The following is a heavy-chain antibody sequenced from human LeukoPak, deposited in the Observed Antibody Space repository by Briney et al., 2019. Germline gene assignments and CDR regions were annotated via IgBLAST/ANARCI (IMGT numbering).Heavy chain of an antibody. CDR1: GGSISNYY. D-gene: IGHD6-13*01. Sequence: PSETLSLTCTVSGGSISNYYWNWIRQPPGKGLELIGYIYYSGSTNYNPSLKSRVTISVDTSKNQCSLKLTSVTAADTAVYYCARVPSSSSSSYPVNDAFDLWGQGTMVTVSS. CDR2: IYYSGST. CDR3: ARVPSSSSSSYPVNDAFDL. V-gene: IGHV4-59*01. J-gene: IGHJ3*01.